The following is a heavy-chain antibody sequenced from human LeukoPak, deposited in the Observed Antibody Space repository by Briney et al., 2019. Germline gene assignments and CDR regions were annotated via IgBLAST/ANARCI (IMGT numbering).Heavy chain of an antibody. V-gene: IGHV4-39*01. CDR3: ARHRATYYYDSSGYYGFDY. D-gene: IGHD3-22*01. J-gene: IGHJ4*02. CDR1: GGSISSSSYY. CDR2: IYYSGST. Sequence: SETPSLTCTVSGGSISSSSYYWGWIRQPPGKGLEWIGSIYYSGSTYYNPSLKSRVTISVDTSKNQFSLKLSSVTAADTAVYYCARHRATYYYDSSGYYGFDYWGQGTLVTVSS.